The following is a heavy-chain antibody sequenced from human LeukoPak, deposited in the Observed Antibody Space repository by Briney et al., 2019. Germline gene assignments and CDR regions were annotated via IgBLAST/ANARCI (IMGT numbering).Heavy chain of an antibody. V-gene: IGHV3-7*03. CDR1: GFTFSRYW. J-gene: IGHJ3*02. Sequence: GGSLRLSCAASGFTFSRYWMSWVRQAPGKGLEWVANVKQDGSEKYYVDSVKGRFTISRDNAKNSLYLQMNSLRAEDTALYYCAKDIGDYSGSYLGNAFDIWGQGTMVTVSS. CDR3: AKDIGDYSGSYLGNAFDI. D-gene: IGHD1-26*01. CDR2: VKQDGSEK.